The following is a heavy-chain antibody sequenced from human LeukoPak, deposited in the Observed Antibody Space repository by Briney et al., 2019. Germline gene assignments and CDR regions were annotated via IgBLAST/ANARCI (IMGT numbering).Heavy chain of an antibody. V-gene: IGHV1-69*13. J-gene: IGHJ4*02. D-gene: IGHD5-18*01. Sequence: SVKVSCKASGYTFTGYYMHWVRQAPGQGLEWMGGIIPIFGTANYAQKFQGRVTITADESTSTAYMELSSLRSEDTAVYYCARGTGEGYSYGRYYFDYWGQGTLVTVSS. CDR2: IIPIFGTA. CDR1: GYTFTGYY. CDR3: ARGTGEGYSYGRYYFDY.